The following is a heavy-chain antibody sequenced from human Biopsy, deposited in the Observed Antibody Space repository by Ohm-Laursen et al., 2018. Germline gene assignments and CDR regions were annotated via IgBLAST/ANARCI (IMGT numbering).Heavy chain of an antibody. CDR1: GFTVSRNY. CDR2: IDSGGYT. V-gene: IGHV3-53*01. J-gene: IGHJ3*02. CDR3: ARSTYDYESSGTRRGLDI. Sequence: SLRLSCAASGFTVSRNYMTWVRQAPGKGLEWVSVIDSGGYTHYTDSVKGRSTISRDNSKNTLYLQMNNLSAEDTAVYYCARSTYDYESSGTRRGLDIWGQGTMVTVSS. D-gene: IGHD3-22*01.